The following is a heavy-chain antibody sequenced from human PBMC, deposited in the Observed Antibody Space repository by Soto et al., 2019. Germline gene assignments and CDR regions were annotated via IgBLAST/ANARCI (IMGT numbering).Heavy chain of an antibody. J-gene: IGHJ4*02. D-gene: IGHD2-2*01. V-gene: IGHV3-23*01. CDR1: GFTFSNYA. CDR3: AKRRYCSSTSCRDFDY. CDR2: ISGGSTST. Sequence: GGSLRLSCAASGFTFSNYAMSWVRQAPGKGLEWVSAISGGSTSTYYADSVKGRFTISRDDSKNTLFLQMNSLKAEDSAVYYCAKRRYCSSTSCRDFDYWGQGTLVTVSS.